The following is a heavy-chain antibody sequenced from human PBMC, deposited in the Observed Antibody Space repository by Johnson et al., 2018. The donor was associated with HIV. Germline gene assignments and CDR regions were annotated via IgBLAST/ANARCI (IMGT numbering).Heavy chain of an antibody. CDR2: ISYDGSNK. Sequence: VQLVESGGGLVKPGGSLRLSCAASGFTFSSYAMHWVRQAPGKGLEWVAVISYDGSNKYYADSVKGRFTISRDNSKNTLYLQMNSLRAEDTAVYYCAREGSQVAFDIWGQGTMVTVSS. CDR1: GFTFSSYA. CDR3: AREGSQVAFDI. V-gene: IGHV3-30-3*01. J-gene: IGHJ3*02.